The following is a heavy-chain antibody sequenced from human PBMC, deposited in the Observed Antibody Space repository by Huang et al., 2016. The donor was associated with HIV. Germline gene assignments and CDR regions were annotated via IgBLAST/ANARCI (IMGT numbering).Heavy chain of an antibody. CDR1: GYGFSSYG. J-gene: IGHJ4*02. CDR2: IYPRDSET. V-gene: IGHV5-51*01. CDR3: ARQVDGFRSHFDF. Sequence: EVLLVQSGAELKEPGESLKISCKASGYGFSSYGIGWVRQKPGKGLEWMGIIYPRDSETKYSPSFDGQVTISADKSTRTAYLQWESLKAPDTAIYFCARQVDGFRSHFDFWGQGTLVSVSS. D-gene: IGHD5-18*01.